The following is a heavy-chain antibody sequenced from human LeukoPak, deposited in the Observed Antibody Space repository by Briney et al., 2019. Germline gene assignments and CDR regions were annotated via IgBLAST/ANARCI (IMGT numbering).Heavy chain of an antibody. J-gene: IGHJ3*02. V-gene: IGHV1-69*05. CDR2: IIPIFGTG. CDR3: AREGGITVFGVAQPGGAFDI. D-gene: IGHD3-3*01. Sequence: ASVKVSCKASGGTFRSYAISWVRQAPGQGLEWMGGIIPIFGTGKYAQKVQGRVTMSTDESTSTAYMELSSLTSEDTAVYYCAREGGITVFGVAQPGGAFDIWGQGTMVTVSS. CDR1: GGTFRSYA.